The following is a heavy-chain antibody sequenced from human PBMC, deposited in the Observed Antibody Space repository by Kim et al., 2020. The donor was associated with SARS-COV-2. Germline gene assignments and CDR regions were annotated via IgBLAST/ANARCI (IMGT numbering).Heavy chain of an antibody. V-gene: IGHV3-21*01. Sequence: GGSLRLSCATSGFTFSDYNMNWVRQAPGKGLEWVSTISGSGSHIYYADSVKGRFTISRDNTNNSVFLHMSGLRAEDAGIYFCAREGITTVTPLQYWGRGTLVTVS. J-gene: IGHJ4*02. CDR3: AREGITTVTPLQY. CDR1: GFTFSDYN. D-gene: IGHD4-17*01. CDR2: ISGSGSHI.